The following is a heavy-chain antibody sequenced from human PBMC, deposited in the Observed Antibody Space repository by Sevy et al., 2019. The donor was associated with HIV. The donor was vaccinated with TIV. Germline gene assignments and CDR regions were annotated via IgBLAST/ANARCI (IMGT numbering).Heavy chain of an antibody. CDR1: GFTFSSYA. J-gene: IGHJ4*02. D-gene: IGHD6-13*01. Sequence: EGSLRLSCAASGFTFSSYAMHWVRQAPGKGLEWVAVISYDGSNKYYADSVKGRFTISRDNSKNTLYLQMNSLRAEDTAVYYCARELTRAAAATGGFDYWGQGTLVTVSS. V-gene: IGHV3-30-3*01. CDR3: ARELTRAAAATGGFDY. CDR2: ISYDGSNK.